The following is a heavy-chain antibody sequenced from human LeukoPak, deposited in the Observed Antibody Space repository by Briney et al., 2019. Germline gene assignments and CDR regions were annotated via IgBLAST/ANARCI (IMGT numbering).Heavy chain of an antibody. Sequence: GGSLRLSCAASVFTFSIYSMNWVRHAPGRGLECVSSISSSSSYIYYADSVKGRFTISRDNAKNSLYLQMNRLRAEDTAVYYCARGRYGSGSRWFDPWGEGALVTVSS. CDR2: ISSSSSYI. D-gene: IGHD3-10*01. CDR3: ARGRYGSGSRWFDP. CDR1: VFTFSIYS. V-gene: IGHV3-21*01. J-gene: IGHJ5*02.